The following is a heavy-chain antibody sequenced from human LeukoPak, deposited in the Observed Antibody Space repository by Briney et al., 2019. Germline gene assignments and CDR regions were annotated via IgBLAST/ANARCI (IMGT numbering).Heavy chain of an antibody. J-gene: IGHJ5*02. CDR1: GGTFRSFA. CDR2: IIPIFGTA. CDR3: ARKLGHCSSTSCYGVNWFDP. D-gene: IGHD2-2*03. Sequence: GASVKVSCKASGGTFRSFAINWVRQAPGQGLEWMGGIIPIFGTANYAQKFQGRVTITADESTSTAYMELSSLRSEDTAVYYCARKLGHCSSTSCYGVNWFDPWGQGTLVTVSS. V-gene: IGHV1-69*13.